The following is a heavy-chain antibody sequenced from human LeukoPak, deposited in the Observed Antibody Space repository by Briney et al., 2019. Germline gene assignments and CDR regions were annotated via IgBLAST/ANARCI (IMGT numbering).Heavy chain of an antibody. D-gene: IGHD6-13*01. CDR1: GYTFTSYG. J-gene: IGHJ3*02. CDR3: ARIGVSVSAAGRYTDAFDI. Sequence: ASVKVSCKASGYTFTSYGISWVRQAPGQGLEWMGWISAYNGNTNYAQKLQGRVTMTTDTSTTTGYMELRSLRSDDTAVYYCARIGVSVSAAGRYTDAFDIWGQGTMVTVSS. CDR2: ISAYNGNT. V-gene: IGHV1-18*01.